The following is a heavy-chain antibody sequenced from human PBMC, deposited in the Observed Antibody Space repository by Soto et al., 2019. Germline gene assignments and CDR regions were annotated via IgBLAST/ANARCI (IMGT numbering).Heavy chain of an antibody. Sequence: GGSLRLSCAASGFTVSSNYMSWVRQAPGKGLEWVSVIYSGGSTYYANFVKGRITISRDNSKNKLYLQMNSLRAEDTAVYYCARDPEYSSGWHYYFDYWGQGTLVTVSS. CDR3: ARDPEYSSGWHYYFDY. CDR2: IYSGGST. CDR1: GFTVSSNY. D-gene: IGHD6-19*01. J-gene: IGHJ4*02. V-gene: IGHV3-66*01.